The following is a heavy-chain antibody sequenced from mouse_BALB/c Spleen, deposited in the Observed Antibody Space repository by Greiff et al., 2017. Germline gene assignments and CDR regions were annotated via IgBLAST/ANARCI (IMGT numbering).Heavy chain of an antibody. V-gene: IGHV1S29*02. D-gene: IGHD4-1*01. J-gene: IGHJ4*01. CDR1: GYTFTDYN. CDR3: ARDWDEGGYAMDY. Sequence: VHVKQSGPELVKPGASVKISCKASGYTFTDYNMHWVKQSHGKSLEWIGYIYPYNGGTGYNQKFKSKATLTVDNSSSTAYMELRSLTSEDSAVYYCARDWDEGGYAMDYWGQGTSVTVSS. CDR2: IYPYNGGT.